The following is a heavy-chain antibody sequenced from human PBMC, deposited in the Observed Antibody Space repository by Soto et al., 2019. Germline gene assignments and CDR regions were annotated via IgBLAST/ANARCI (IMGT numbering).Heavy chain of an antibody. V-gene: IGHV1-3*01. CDR3: ARGGSAGDSDLCPPS. J-gene: IGHJ5*02. Sequence: ASVKVSCKASGYTFTSYAMHWVRQAPGQRLEWMGWINAGNGNTKYSQKFQGRVTITRDTSASTAYMELSSLRSEDTAVYYCARGGSAGDSDLCPPSWGQGTLVTVSS. D-gene: IGHD4-17*01. CDR2: INAGNGNT. CDR1: GYTFTSYA.